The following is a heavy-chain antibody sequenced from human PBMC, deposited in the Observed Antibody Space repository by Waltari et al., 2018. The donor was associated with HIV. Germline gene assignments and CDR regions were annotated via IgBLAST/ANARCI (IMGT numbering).Heavy chain of an antibody. CDR1: GETFSGYY. V-gene: IGHV4-34*01. D-gene: IGHD2-21*02. CDR2: INQSGRT. CDR3: ARVNQDGGNSEPLDY. Sequence: QEQLRQWGAGLLRPSETLSLTCAVYGETFSGYYWSWIRQPPGKGLEWIGEINQSGRTNYNPSLKSRVTMSVDTSKNQFSLRLNFVTAADTAVYYCARVNQDGGNSEPLDYWGQGTLVTVSS. J-gene: IGHJ4*02.